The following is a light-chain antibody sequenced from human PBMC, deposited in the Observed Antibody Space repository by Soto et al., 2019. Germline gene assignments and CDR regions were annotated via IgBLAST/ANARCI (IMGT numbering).Light chain of an antibody. CDR2: GAS. J-gene: IGKJ1*01. CDR1: QSVSSSY. V-gene: IGKV3-20*01. Sequence: EIVLTQSPGTLSLSPRERATLSCRASQSVSSSYLAWYQHKPGQAPRRLIYGASSRAPGIPDRFSGSGSGTDFTLTISRLEPEDFAVYYWQQYAASPRTFGQGTQVEVK. CDR3: QQYAASPRT.